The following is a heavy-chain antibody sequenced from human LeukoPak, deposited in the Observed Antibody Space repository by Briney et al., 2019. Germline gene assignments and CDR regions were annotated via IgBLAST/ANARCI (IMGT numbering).Heavy chain of an antibody. CDR1: GGSFSGYY. CDR2: INHSGST. D-gene: IGHD3-16*02. J-gene: IGHJ4*02. CDR3: AKRKTYYDYVWGSYRYMDPFDY. Sequence: PSEILSLTCAVYGGSFSGYYWSWLRQPPGKGLEWIGEINHSGSTNYNPSLKSRVTISVDTSKNQFSLKLSSVTAADTAVYYCAKRKTYYDYVWGSYRYMDPFDYWGQGTPVTVSS. V-gene: IGHV4-34*01.